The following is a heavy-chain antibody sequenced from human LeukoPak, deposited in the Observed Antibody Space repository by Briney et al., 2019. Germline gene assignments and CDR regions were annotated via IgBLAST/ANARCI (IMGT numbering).Heavy chain of an antibody. D-gene: IGHD6-6*01. Sequence: SETLSLTCAVYGGSFSGYYWSWIRQPPGKGLEWIGEINHSGSTNYNPSLKSRVSISVDTSKNQFSLKLSSVTAADTAVYYCARGPSSSSDAFDIWGQGTMVTVSS. CDR1: GGSFSGYY. CDR3: ARGPSSSSDAFDI. J-gene: IGHJ3*02. CDR2: INHSGST. V-gene: IGHV4-34*01.